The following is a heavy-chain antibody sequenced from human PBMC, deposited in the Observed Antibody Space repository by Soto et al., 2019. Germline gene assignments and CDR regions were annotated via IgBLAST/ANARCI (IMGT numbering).Heavy chain of an antibody. CDR2: IWYDGSNK. J-gene: IGHJ5*02. D-gene: IGHD3-22*01. CDR3: ARGADYDSSGIRLNWFDP. CDR1: GFTFSSHG. V-gene: IGHV3-33*08. Sequence: GGSLRLSCAASGFTFSSHGMHWVRQAPGKGLEWVAVIWYDGSNKYYADSVKGRFTISRDNSKNTLYLQMNSLRDEDTALYYCARGADYDSSGIRLNWFDPWGQGTLVTVSS.